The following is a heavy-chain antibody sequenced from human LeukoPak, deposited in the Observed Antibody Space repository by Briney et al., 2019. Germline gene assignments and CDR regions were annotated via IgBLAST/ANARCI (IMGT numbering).Heavy chain of an antibody. CDR3: ARDALKDGYNYVGY. CDR1: GGTFSSYA. V-gene: IGHV1-69*13. Sequence: SVKVSCKASGGTFSSYAISWVRQAPGQGLEWMGGIIPIFGTANYAQKFQGRVTISADESTSSDYMELNSLRAEDTAVYYCARDALKDGYNYVGYWGQGTLVTVSS. J-gene: IGHJ4*02. D-gene: IGHD5-24*01. CDR2: IIPIFGTA.